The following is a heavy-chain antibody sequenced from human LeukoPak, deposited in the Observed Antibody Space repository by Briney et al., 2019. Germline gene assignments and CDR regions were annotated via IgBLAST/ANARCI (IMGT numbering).Heavy chain of an antibody. J-gene: IGHJ4*02. CDR2: INPKSGVT. Sequence: GASVKVSCKASGYTFSDYFVHWVRQAPGQGLEWMGWINPKSGVTKYAQRFQGRVTTVRDTATSTVYMDLSSLTSDDTAVYLCARGWGSLYYFDFWGQGTLVTVSS. V-gene: IGHV1-2*02. D-gene: IGHD3-16*01. CDR1: GYTFSDYF. CDR3: ARGWGSLYYFDF.